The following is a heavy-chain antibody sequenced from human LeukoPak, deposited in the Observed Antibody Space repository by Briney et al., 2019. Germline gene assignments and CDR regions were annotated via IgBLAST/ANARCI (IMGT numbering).Heavy chain of an antibody. J-gene: IGHJ4*02. CDR1: GFTFSSYA. V-gene: IGHV3-23*01. D-gene: IGHD2-2*02. CDR2: ISGSGGST. CDR3: AKDRAYCSSTSCYTGGVSVY. Sequence: GGSLRLSCAASGFTFSSYAMSWVRQAPGKGLEWVSAISGSGGSTYYADSVKGRFTISRDNSKNTLYLQMNSLRAEDTAVYYCAKDRAYCSSTSCYTGGVSVYWGQGTLVTVSS.